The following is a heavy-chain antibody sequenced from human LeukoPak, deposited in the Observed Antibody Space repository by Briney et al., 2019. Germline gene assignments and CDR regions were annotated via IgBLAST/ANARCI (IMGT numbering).Heavy chain of an antibody. Sequence: RASVKVSCKASGYIFINYGISWVRQAPGQELEWMGRISAYSGNTDYAQNLQGRVTMTTDTSTTTAYMELRSLRSDDTAAYYCARLNDYSNYVPDYWGQGTLVTVSS. V-gene: IGHV1-18*01. CDR3: ARLNDYSNYVPDY. CDR1: GYIFINYG. D-gene: IGHD4-11*01. CDR2: ISAYSGNT. J-gene: IGHJ4*02.